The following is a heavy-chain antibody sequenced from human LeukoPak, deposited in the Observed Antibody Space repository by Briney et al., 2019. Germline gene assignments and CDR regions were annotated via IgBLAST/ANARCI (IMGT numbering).Heavy chain of an antibody. D-gene: IGHD6-13*01. CDR1: GFTFSSYA. Sequence: GRSPRLSCAASGFTFSSYAMHWVRQAPGKGLEWVAVISYDGSNKYYADSVKGRFTISRDNSKNTLYLQMNSLRAEDTAVYYCARASAAAGTNWCDPWGQGTLVTVSS. V-gene: IGHV3-30-3*01. CDR3: ARASAAAGTNWCDP. CDR2: ISYDGSNK. J-gene: IGHJ5*02.